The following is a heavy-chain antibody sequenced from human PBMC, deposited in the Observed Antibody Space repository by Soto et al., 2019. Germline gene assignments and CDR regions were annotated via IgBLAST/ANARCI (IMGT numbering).Heavy chain of an antibody. CDR3: ARAGYCSNCDHHYGMDV. V-gene: IGHV3-33*01. CDR2: IWYDGTNK. D-gene: IGHD2-2*03. J-gene: IGHJ6*02. CDR1: GFTLSSYG. Sequence: GGSLRLSCAASGFTLSSYGMHWVRQAPGKGLEWVAVIWYDGTNKYHADSVKGRFTISRDNSKNTLYLQMNSLRAEDTAVYYCARAGYCSNCDHHYGMDVWGQGTTVTVSS.